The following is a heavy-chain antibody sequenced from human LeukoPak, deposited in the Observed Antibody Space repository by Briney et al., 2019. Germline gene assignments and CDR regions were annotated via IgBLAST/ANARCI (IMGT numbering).Heavy chain of an antibody. Sequence: PGRSLRLSCAASGFTFDDYVMHWVRQAPGKGLEWVSGINWNSGSIDYAGSVKGRFTISRDNAMNSLYLQMNTLRPEDTAVYYCAKGTQRGNSGWGYFFDQWGQGTLVTVSP. J-gene: IGHJ4*02. V-gene: IGHV3-9*01. CDR2: INWNSGSI. CDR3: AKGTQRGNSGWGYFFDQ. CDR1: GFTFDDYV. D-gene: IGHD6-19*01.